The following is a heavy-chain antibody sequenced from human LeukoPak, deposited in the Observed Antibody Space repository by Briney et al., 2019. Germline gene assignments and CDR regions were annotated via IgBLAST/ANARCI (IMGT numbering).Heavy chain of an antibody. CDR1: EYSFTGYY. Sequence: ASVKVSCKASEYSFTGYYLQWVRQAPGQGLEWMGWINPSNGDTSYAQKFQGRITLTRDTSITAVYMDLSGLRSDDTAVYFCARDRDGDIWGQGTLVTVSS. V-gene: IGHV1-2*02. J-gene: IGHJ1*01. CDR3: ARDRDGDI. D-gene: IGHD3-9*01. CDR2: INPSNGDT.